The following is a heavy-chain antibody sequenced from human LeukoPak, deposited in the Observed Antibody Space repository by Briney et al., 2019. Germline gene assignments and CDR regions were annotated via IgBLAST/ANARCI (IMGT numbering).Heavy chain of an antibody. J-gene: IGHJ4*02. D-gene: IGHD3-22*01. V-gene: IGHV4-4*07. CDR3: ARDYYDSTGYYPVYYFDY. CDR2: IYSSGST. CDR1: GGSISSYY. Sequence: SETLSLTCTVSGGSISSYYWSWIRQPPGKGLEWIGRIYSSGSTNYNSSLKSRVTMSVDTSKNQFSLKLSSVTAADTAVYFCARDYYDSTGYYPVYYFDYWGQGTLVTVSS.